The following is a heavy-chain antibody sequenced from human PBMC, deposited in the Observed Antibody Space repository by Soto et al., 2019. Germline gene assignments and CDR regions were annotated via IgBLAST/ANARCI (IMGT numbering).Heavy chain of an antibody. J-gene: IGHJ4*02. CDR1: GFTFSDYA. CDR2: VSHDGRNT. Sequence: VQLVESGGGVVQPGRSLRLSCAASGFTFSDYAMHWVRQAPGKRLEWVAVVSHDGRNTHYADSVKGRFTISRDSSKNTVSMEMASLRAEDTAVYYCAKGGRQWLVTSDFNYWGQGALVTVSS. V-gene: IGHV3-30*18. CDR3: AKGGRQWLVTSDFNY. D-gene: IGHD6-19*01.